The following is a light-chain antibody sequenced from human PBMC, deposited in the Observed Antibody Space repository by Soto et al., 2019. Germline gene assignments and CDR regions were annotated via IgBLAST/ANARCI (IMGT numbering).Light chain of an antibody. CDR1: QGISSY. J-gene: IGKJ1*01. CDR2: AAS. CDR3: QQYYSYPRR. Sequence: AIRMTQSPSSFSASTGDRVTIPCRASQGISSYLAWYQQKPGKAPKLLIYAASTLQSGVPSRFSGSGSGTDFTLTISCLQSEDFAPYYCQQYYSYPRRFGQGTKVDIK. V-gene: IGKV1-8*01.